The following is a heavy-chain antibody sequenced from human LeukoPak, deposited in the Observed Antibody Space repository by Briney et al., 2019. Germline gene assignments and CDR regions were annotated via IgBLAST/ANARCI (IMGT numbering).Heavy chain of an antibody. CDR1: GFTFSSYA. CDR2: ISYDGSNK. Sequence: GGSLRLSCAASGFTFSSYAMHWVRQAPGKGLEWVAVISYDGSNKYYADSVKGRFTISRDNSKNTLYLQMNSLRAEDTAVYYCAKGPSGSRDFDYWGQGTLVTVSS. V-gene: IGHV3-30*04. D-gene: IGHD3-10*01. J-gene: IGHJ4*02. CDR3: AKGPSGSRDFDY.